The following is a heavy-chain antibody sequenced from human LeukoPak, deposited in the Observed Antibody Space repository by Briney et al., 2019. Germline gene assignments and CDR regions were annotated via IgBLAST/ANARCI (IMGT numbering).Heavy chain of an antibody. J-gene: IGHJ4*02. CDR1: GFTFSSYA. Sequence: PGGSLRLSCAASGFTFSSYAMSWVRQAPGKGLEWVSAISGSGGSTYYADSVKGRFTISRDNSKNTLYLQMNSLRAEDTAVYYCAKAICRGGDCYNFDYRGQGTLVTVSS. V-gene: IGHV3-23*01. CDR2: ISGSGGST. CDR3: AKAICRGGDCYNFDY. D-gene: IGHD2-21*02.